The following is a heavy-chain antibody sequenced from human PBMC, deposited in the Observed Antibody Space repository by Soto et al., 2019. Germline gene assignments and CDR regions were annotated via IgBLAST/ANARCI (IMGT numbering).Heavy chain of an antibody. V-gene: IGHV3-33*01. D-gene: IGHD2-15*01. CDR2: IWYYGSNK. J-gene: IGHJ4*02. CDR3: ARTASAAPYYFDY. CDR1: GFTFSSYG. Sequence: QVQLVESGGGVVQPGRSLRLSCAASGFTFSSYGMQWVRQAPGKGLEWVAVIWYYGSNKYYADSVKGRFTISRDNSKNTLYLQMDSLRAEDTAVYYCARTASAAPYYFDYWGQGTLVTVSS.